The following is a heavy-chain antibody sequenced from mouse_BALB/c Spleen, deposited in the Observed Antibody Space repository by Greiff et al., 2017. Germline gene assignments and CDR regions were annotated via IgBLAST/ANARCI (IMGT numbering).Heavy chain of an antibody. CDR1: GYTFTSYW. CDR3: ARRDPYWYFDV. CDR2: INPSTGYT. Sequence: QVQLKESGAELAKPGASVKMSCKASGYTFTSYWMHWVKQRPGQGLEWIGYINPSTGYTEYNQKFKDKATLTADKSSSTAYMQLSSLTSEDSAVYYCARRDPYWYFDVWGAGTTVTVSS. J-gene: IGHJ1*01. V-gene: IGHV1-7*01.